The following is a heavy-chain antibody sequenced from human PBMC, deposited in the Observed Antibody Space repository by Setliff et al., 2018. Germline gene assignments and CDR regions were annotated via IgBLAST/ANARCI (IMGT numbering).Heavy chain of an antibody. CDR3: AKVKKQLIRGSGLDL. Sequence: GGSLRLSCGASGFVFSSYGLHWVRQAPGKGLEWVAYIHYEGGTAHYADSAKGRFTISRDNSKNTVSLQMNSLRVEDTAVYYCAKVKKQLIRGSGLDLWGQGTLVTVSS. D-gene: IGHD3-10*01. V-gene: IGHV3-30*02. J-gene: IGHJ5*02. CDR2: IHYEGGTA. CDR1: GFVFSSYG.